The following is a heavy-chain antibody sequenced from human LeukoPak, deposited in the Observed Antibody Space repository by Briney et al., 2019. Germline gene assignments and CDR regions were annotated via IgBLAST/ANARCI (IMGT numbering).Heavy chain of an antibody. V-gene: IGHV3-23*01. Sequence: GGSLRLSCAASGFTFSSYEMNWVRQAPGKGLQWVSVISGTGGTIYYADSVKGRFTISRDNSKNTLSLQMNSLRAEDTAIYYCAKASNTWNYFDYWGQGTLVTVSS. D-gene: IGHD1-1*01. CDR3: AKASNTWNYFDY. J-gene: IGHJ4*02. CDR1: GFTFSSYE. CDR2: ISGTGGTI.